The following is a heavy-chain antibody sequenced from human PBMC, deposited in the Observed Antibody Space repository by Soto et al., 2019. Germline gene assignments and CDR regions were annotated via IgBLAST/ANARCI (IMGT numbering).Heavy chain of an antibody. V-gene: IGHV3-48*03. Sequence: GGSLRLSCAASGFIFSSYEMNWVRQAPGKGLEWVSYISYSGTTIYYADSVKGRFTISRDNAKNSLYLQMNSLRAEDTAVYYCARYMRSNIYYYGMDVWGQGTTVTVSS. CDR3: ARYMRSNIYYYGMDV. D-gene: IGHD3-16*01. CDR2: ISYSGTTI. CDR1: GFIFSSYE. J-gene: IGHJ6*02.